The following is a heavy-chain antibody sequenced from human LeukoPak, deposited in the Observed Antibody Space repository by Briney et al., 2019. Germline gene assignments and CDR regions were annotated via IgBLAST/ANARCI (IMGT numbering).Heavy chain of an antibody. Sequence: GGSLRLSCAASGFTFSSYGMHWVRQAPGQGLERVAVISYDGSNKYYADSVKGRFTISRDNSKNTLYLKMNRLRAEDTAVYYCAKVRAVAERREYFDYWGQRTLVTVSS. CDR1: GFTFSSYG. J-gene: IGHJ4*02. V-gene: IGHV3-30*18. D-gene: IGHD6-19*01. CDR3: AKVRAVAERREYFDY. CDR2: ISYDGSNK.